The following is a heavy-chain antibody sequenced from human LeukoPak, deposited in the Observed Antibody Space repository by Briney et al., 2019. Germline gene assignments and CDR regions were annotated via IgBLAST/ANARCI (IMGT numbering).Heavy chain of an antibody. D-gene: IGHD3-10*01. CDR3: ARRGGSGSRGDYYFDY. J-gene: IGHJ4*02. Sequence: SETLSLTCTVSGGSMSSSSYYWGWIRQPPGKGLEWIASIDYSGGIYHNPSLKSRVTISVDTSKNQFSLKLSSVTAADTAVYYCARRGGSGSRGDYYFDYWGQGTLVTVSS. V-gene: IGHV4-39*01. CDR2: IDYSGGI. CDR1: GGSMSSSSYY.